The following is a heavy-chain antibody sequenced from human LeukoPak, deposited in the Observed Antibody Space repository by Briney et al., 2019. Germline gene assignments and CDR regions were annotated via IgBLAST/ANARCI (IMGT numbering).Heavy chain of an antibody. CDR2: INPNSGGT. V-gene: IGHV1-2*02. CDR1: GYTFTGYY. J-gene: IGHJ4*02. D-gene: IGHD3-10*01. CDR3: ARDGLTYYYGSGSYYNDY. Sequence: ASVTVSCKASGYTFTGYYIHWVRQAPGQGLEWMGWINPNSGGTNYAQKFQGRVTMTRDTSINTAYMELSRLTSDDTAVYFCARDGLTYYYGSGSYYNDYWGQGTLVTVSS.